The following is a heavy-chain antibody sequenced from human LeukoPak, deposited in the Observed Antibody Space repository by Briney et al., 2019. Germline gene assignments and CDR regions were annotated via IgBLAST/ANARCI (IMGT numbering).Heavy chain of an antibody. Sequence: GGSLRLSCAASGFTFSSYAMSWVRQAPGKGLEWVSSITCSSASTYYADSVKGRFTISRDNSKNTLSLQMNSLRAADTAVYFCAKLDYYDTHWGQGTLVTVSS. CDR1: GFTFSSYA. CDR3: AKLDYYDTH. CDR2: ITCSSAST. J-gene: IGHJ4*02. V-gene: IGHV3-23*01. D-gene: IGHD3-22*01.